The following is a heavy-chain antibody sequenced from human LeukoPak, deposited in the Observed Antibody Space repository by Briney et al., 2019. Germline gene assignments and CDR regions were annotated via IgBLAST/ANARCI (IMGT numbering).Heavy chain of an antibody. CDR1: GFTFSSYA. CDR3: AKDVSYRGYYDSSGYSYFDY. CDR2: ISGSGGST. D-gene: IGHD3-22*01. J-gene: IGHJ4*02. Sequence: GGSLRLSCAASGFTFSSYAMSWVRQAPGKGLELVSAISGSGGSTYYADSVKGRFTISRDNSKNTLYLQMNSLRAEDTAVYYCAKDVSYRGYYDSSGYSYFDYWGQGTLVTVSS. V-gene: IGHV3-23*01.